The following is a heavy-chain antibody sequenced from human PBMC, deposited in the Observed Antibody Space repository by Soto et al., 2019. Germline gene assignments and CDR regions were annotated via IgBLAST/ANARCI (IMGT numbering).Heavy chain of an antibody. J-gene: IGHJ4*02. D-gene: IGHD3-22*01. V-gene: IGHV4-4*02. Sequence: QVQLQESGPGRVKPSGTLSLTCAVSGVSISSNNWWSWVRQPPGKGLEWIGEMYHTGSTNYNPALNSRVTISVDKSKNHFSLELNSVTAADTAVYYCARSSRYQYDSSGGNFDYWGQGTLVTVSS. CDR1: GVSISSNNW. CDR2: MYHTGST. CDR3: ARSSRYQYDSSGGNFDY.